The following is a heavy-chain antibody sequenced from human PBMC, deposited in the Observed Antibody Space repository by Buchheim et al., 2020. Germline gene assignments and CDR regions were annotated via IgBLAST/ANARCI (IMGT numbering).Heavy chain of an antibody. V-gene: IGHV3-23*01. CDR2: IGGVGTGANT. Sequence: EVQLLESGGGLVQPGGSLRLSCAASGFTFSTYAMSWVRQAPGKGLEWVSGIGGVGTGANTYYTDSGKGWFTISRDSSTNTLYLQMNSLRADDTAVYYCAKGSPIALGILDYWGQGTL. CDR3: AKGSPIALGILDY. CDR1: GFTFSTYA. J-gene: IGHJ4*02. D-gene: IGHD7-27*01.